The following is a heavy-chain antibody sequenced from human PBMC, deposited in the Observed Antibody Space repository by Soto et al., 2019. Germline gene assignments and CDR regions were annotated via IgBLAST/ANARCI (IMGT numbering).Heavy chain of an antibody. Sequence: ASVKVSCKASGYTFTSYDINWVRRATGQGLEWMGWMNPNSGNTGYAQKFQGRVTMTRNTSISTAYMELSSLRSEDTAVYYCASQLYYDFWSGSPNWFDPWGQGTLVTVSS. V-gene: IGHV1-8*01. D-gene: IGHD3-3*01. CDR3: ASQLYYDFWSGSPNWFDP. CDR2: MNPNSGNT. J-gene: IGHJ5*02. CDR1: GYTFTSYD.